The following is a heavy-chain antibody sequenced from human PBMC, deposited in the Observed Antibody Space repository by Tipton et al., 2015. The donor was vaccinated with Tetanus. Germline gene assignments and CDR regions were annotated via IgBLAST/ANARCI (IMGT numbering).Heavy chain of an antibody. V-gene: IGHV4-59*01. CDR1: GGSISSYN. CDR2: IYYSGST. Sequence: TLSLTCTVSGGSISSYNWSWIRQPPGKGLEWIGYIYYSGSTNYNPSLKSRVTISVDTSKNQFSLKLSSVTAADTAVYYCARGGITAAGILDYWGQGTLVPVSS. J-gene: IGHJ4*02. CDR3: ARGGITAAGILDY. D-gene: IGHD6-13*01.